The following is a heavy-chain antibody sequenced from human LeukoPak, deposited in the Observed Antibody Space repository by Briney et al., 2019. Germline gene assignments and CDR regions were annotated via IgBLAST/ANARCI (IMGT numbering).Heavy chain of an antibody. CDR3: ARDPEDYDVLTGYYPHYFDY. CDR1: GFTFSSYW. Sequence: GGSLRLSCAASGFTFSSYWMSWVRQAPGKGLEWVANIKQDGSEIYYVGSVKGRFTISRDNAKNSLYLQMNSLRAGDTGVYYCARDPEDYDVLTGYYPHYFDYWGQGTLVTVSS. D-gene: IGHD3-9*01. V-gene: IGHV3-7*04. J-gene: IGHJ4*02. CDR2: IKQDGSEI.